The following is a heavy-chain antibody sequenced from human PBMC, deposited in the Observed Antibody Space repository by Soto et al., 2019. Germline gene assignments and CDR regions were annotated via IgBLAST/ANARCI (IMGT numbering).Heavy chain of an antibody. CDR3: ARGRSVSNHDDFEY. D-gene: IGHD3-3*01. Sequence: QVQLVESGGGVVQPGRSLRLSCAASGFTLSSYSMHWVRQAPGKGLDWVAAMSYDGSSKYFADSVKGRFTISRDNSKNTLSMHMNSLGAEDSAVYYCARGRSVSNHDDFEYCGQGTLVTVSS. J-gene: IGHJ4*02. V-gene: IGHV3-30-3*01. CDR1: GFTLSSYS. CDR2: MSYDGSSK.